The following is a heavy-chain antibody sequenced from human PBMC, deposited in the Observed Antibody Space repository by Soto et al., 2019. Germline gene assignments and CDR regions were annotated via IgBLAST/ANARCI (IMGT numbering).Heavy chain of an antibody. Sequence: QVQLVQSGAEVKKPGASVKVSCKASGYTFTSYGISWVRQAPGQGLEWMGWSSAANGNTNYAQKLQGRVTITTDPSTRTADTELRRLSSDDTAVYYCERDLAMGGSSWSQHYFQHWGQGTLVTVSS. D-gene: IGHD6-13*01. CDR3: ERDLAMGGSSWSQHYFQH. J-gene: IGHJ1*01. CDR1: GYTFTSYG. V-gene: IGHV1-18*01. CDR2: SSAANGNT.